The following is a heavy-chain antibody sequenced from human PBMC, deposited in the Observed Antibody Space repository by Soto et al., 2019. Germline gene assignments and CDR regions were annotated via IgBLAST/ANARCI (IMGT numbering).Heavy chain of an antibody. CDR3: AKVYCSGGSCYSPYYIDD. CDR1: GFTFSSYA. V-gene: IGHV3-23*01. J-gene: IGHJ4*02. Sequence: WGSLRLSCAASGFTFSSYAMSWVRQPPGKGLEWVSAISGSGGSTYYADSVKGRFTISRDNSKNTRYLQMNRLRAGEAALYCCAKVYCSGGSCYSPYYIDDWGQGTLVTVSS. D-gene: IGHD2-15*01. CDR2: ISGSGGST.